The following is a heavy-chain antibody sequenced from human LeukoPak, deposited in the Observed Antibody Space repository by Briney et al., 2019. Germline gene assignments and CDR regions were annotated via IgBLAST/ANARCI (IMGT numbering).Heavy chain of an antibody. CDR1: GFTFSSYG. CDR2: LWYGGSNK. D-gene: IGHD1-26*01. J-gene: IGHJ3*02. V-gene: IGHV3-33*01. Sequence: GGSLRLSCAASGFTFSSYGMHWVRQAPGKELEWVAVLWYGGSNKYYADSVKGRFTISRDNSKNTLYLQMNSLRAEDTAVYYCARELGRVGAFDIWGQGTMVTVSS. CDR3: ARELGRVGAFDI.